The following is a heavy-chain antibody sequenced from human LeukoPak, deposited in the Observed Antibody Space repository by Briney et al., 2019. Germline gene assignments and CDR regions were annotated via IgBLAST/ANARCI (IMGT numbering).Heavy chain of an antibody. J-gene: IGHJ6*02. CDR2: INHSGST. V-gene: IGHV4-34*01. CDR1: GGSFSGYY. CDR3: ARTGGSSWYTYYYGMDV. D-gene: IGHD6-13*01. Sequence: SETLSLTCAVYGGSFSGYYWSWIRQPPGKGLEWIREINHSGSTNYNPSLKSRVTISVDTSKNQFSLKLSSVTAADTAVYYCARTGGSSWYTYYYGMDVWGQGTTVTVSS.